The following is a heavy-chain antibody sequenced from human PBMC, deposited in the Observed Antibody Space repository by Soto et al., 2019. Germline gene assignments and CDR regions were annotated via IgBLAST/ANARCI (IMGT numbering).Heavy chain of an antibody. J-gene: IGHJ4*02. CDR1: GFTFSSYS. D-gene: IGHD3-22*01. V-gene: IGHV3-48*02. Sequence: PGGSLRLSCAASGFTFSSYSMNWVRQAPGKGLEWVSYISSSSSTIYYADSVKGRFTISRDNAKNSLYLQMNSLRDEDTAVYYCVKGEYYYGGSAYYPFDYWGQGRMVTV. CDR3: VKGEYYYGGSAYYPFDY. CDR2: ISSSSSTI.